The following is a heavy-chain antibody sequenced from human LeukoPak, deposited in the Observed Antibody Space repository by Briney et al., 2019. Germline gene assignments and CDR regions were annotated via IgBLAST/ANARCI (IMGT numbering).Heavy chain of an antibody. D-gene: IGHD5-18*01. CDR3: ARGHVDTAMNDAFDI. CDR1: GGSISSYY. Sequence: SETLSLTCTVSGGSISSYYWCWIRQPPGKGLEWIGYIYYSGSTNYNPSLKSRVTISVDTSKNQFSLKLSSVTAADTAVYYCARGHVDTAMNDAFDIWGQGTMVTVSP. J-gene: IGHJ3*02. V-gene: IGHV4-59*01. CDR2: IYYSGST.